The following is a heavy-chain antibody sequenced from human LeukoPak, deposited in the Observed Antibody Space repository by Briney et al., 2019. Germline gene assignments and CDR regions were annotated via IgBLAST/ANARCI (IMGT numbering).Heavy chain of an antibody. D-gene: IGHD3-22*01. Sequence: GGSLRLSCAASGFTFSSYAMSWVRQAPGKGLEWVSAISGSGGSTYYADSVKGRFTISRDNSKNTLYLQMNSLRAEDTAVYYCASPPNYYDSSGYYVTDYWGQGTLVTVSS. CDR2: ISGSGGST. CDR1: GFTFSSYA. CDR3: ASPPNYYDSSGYYVTDY. V-gene: IGHV3-23*01. J-gene: IGHJ4*02.